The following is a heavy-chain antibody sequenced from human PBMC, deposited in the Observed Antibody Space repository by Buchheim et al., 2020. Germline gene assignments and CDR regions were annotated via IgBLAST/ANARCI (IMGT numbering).Heavy chain of an antibody. V-gene: IGHV4-61*01. J-gene: IGHJ5*02. D-gene: IGHD5-12*01. CDR2: IYYSGST. CDR1: GGSVSSGSYY. CDR3: ARGVDIVANWFDP. Sequence: QVQLQESGPGLVKPSETLSLTCTVSGGSVSSGSYYWSWIRQPPGKGLEWIGYIYYSGSTNYNPSLKSRVTISVDTSKHQFSLKLSSVTAADTAVYYCARGVDIVANWFDPWGQGTL.